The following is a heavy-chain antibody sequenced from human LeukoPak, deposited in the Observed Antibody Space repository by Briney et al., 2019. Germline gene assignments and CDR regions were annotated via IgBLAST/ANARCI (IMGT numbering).Heavy chain of an antibody. CDR2: IDPNSGDT. CDR1: GYTFTAYY. V-gene: IGHV1-2*06. CDR3: ARDLASTPYWELDY. Sequence: ASVKVSCKASGYTFTAYYIHWVRQAPGQGLEWMGRIDPNSGDTKFAQEFRGRVTMTRDTSITTAQMELSRLKSDDTALYYCARDLASTPYWELDYWGQGTLLTVSS. J-gene: IGHJ4*02. D-gene: IGHD1-26*01.